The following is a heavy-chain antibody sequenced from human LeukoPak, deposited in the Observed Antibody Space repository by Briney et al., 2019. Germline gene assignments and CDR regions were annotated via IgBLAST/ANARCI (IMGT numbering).Heavy chain of an antibody. D-gene: IGHD2-15*01. J-gene: IGHJ4*02. Sequence: VKPGGSLILSCAASGFTFSSYSMNWVRQAPGKGLEWVSSISSSSSYMYYADSVKGRFTISRDNAKNSLYLQMNSLRAEDTAVYYCARASCPDYWGQGTLVTVSS. CDR1: GFTFSSYS. CDR2: ISSSSSYM. V-gene: IGHV3-21*01. CDR3: ARASCPDY.